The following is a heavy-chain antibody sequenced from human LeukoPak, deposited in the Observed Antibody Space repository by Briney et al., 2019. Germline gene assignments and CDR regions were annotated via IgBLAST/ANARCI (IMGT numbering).Heavy chain of an antibody. CDR3: ARESRDVETEGFDY. J-gene: IGHJ4*02. CDR1: GGSISSYY. Sequence: PSKTLSLTCTVSGGSISSYYWSWIRQPPGKGLEWIGYIYYSGSTKYNPSLKSRVTISVDTSKNQFSLKLRSVTAADTAVYYCARESRDVETEGFDYWGQGTLVTVSS. V-gene: IGHV4-59*01. D-gene: IGHD5-24*01. CDR2: IYYSGST.